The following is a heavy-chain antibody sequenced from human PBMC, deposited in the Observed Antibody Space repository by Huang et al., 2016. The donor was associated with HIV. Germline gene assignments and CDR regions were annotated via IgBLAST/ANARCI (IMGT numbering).Heavy chain of an antibody. V-gene: IGHV4-4*07. D-gene: IGHD3-10*01. J-gene: IGHJ5*02. Sequence: QVQLQESGPGLVKPSETLSLTCTVSGGSISSYYWSWIRQPAGKGLEWIGRIYTSRSTNYNPPLKSRVTMSVDTSKNQFSLKLGSVTAADTAVYYCARGGELLWFGEPGGWFDPWGQGTLVTVSS. CDR1: GGSISSYY. CDR2: IYTSRST. CDR3: ARGGELLWFGEPGGWFDP.